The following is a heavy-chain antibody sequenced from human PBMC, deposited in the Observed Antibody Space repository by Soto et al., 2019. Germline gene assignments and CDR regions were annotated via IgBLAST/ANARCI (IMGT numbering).Heavy chain of an antibody. Sequence: QVQLVQSGAEVKKPGSSVKVSCKASGGTFSSYAISWVRQAPGQGLEWMGGIIPIFGTANYVQKFQGRVTITADESTSTAYMELSSLRSEDTAVYYCARLNTYYYDSSGYFNYWGQGTLVTVSS. V-gene: IGHV1-69*01. J-gene: IGHJ4*02. D-gene: IGHD3-22*01. CDR1: GGTFSSYA. CDR2: IIPIFGTA. CDR3: ARLNTYYYDSSGYFNY.